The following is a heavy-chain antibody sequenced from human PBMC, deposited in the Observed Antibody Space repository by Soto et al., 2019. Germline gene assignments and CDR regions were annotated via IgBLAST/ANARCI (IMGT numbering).Heavy chain of an antibody. D-gene: IGHD3-3*01. V-gene: IGHV3-48*03. CDR1: GFTFSSYE. CDR2: ISSSGSTI. Sequence: GGSLRLSCAASGFTFSSYEMNWVRQAPGKGLEWVSYISSSGSTIYYADSVKGRFTISRDNAKNSLYLQMNSLRAEDTAVYYCARDRKIFGVVSYYYYYGMDVWGQGTTVTAP. CDR3: ARDRKIFGVVSYYYYYGMDV. J-gene: IGHJ6*02.